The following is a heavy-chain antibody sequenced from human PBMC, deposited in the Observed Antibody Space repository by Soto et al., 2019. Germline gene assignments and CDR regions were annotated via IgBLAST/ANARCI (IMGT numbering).Heavy chain of an antibody. V-gene: IGHV3-7*05. J-gene: IGHJ5*02. CDR3: ARDMPNIRWFAP. Sequence: PGGSLRLSCAASGFTLSGHWMSWVRQAPGKGLEWVANINEDGSDKNYVDSVKGRFTISRDNAKNSLFLQMNSLRAEDTAVYYCARDMPNIRWFAPWGQGTLVTVSS. CDR2: INEDGSDK. D-gene: IGHD2-2*01. CDR1: GFTLSGHW.